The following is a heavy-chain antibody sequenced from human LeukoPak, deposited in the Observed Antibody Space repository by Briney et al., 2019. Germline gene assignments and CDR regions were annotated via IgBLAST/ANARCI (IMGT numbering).Heavy chain of an antibody. CDR3: AKPMYYYDSSGYPDY. J-gene: IGHJ4*02. D-gene: IGHD3-22*01. CDR2: ISGSGGST. CDR1: GFTFSSYA. V-gene: IGHV3-23*01. Sequence: GSLRLSCAASGFTFSSYAMNWVRQAPGKGLEWVSTISGSGGSTYYADSVKGRFTISRDNSKNTLYLQMNSLRAEDTAVYYCAKPMYYYDSSGYPDYWGRGTLVTVSS.